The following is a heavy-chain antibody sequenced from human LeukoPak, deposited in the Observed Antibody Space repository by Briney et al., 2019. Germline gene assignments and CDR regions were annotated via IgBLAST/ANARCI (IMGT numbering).Heavy chain of an antibody. J-gene: IGHJ3*02. CDR3: AKDISRVLVGAFDI. V-gene: IGHV3-43*02. D-gene: IGHD3-10*01. Sequence: PGGSLRLSCAASGFTFDDYAMHWVRQAPGKGLEWVSLISGDGGGTYYADSVKGRFTISRDNSKNSLYLQMNSLRTEDTALYYCAKDISRVLVGAFDIWGQGTMVTVSS. CDR1: GFTFDDYA. CDR2: ISGDGGGT.